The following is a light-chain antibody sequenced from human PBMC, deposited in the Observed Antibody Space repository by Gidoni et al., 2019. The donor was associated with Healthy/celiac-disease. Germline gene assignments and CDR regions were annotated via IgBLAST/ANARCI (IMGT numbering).Light chain of an antibody. CDR2: AAS. V-gene: IGKV1-27*01. Sequence: DIQITQSPSSLSASVGDRVTITCRASPGISNYLAWYQQKPGKVPKLLIYAASTLQSGVPSRFSGSGSGTDFTLTISSLQPEDVATYYCQKYSSAFFTFGPGTKVDIK. CDR3: QKYSSAFFT. J-gene: IGKJ3*01. CDR1: PGISNY.